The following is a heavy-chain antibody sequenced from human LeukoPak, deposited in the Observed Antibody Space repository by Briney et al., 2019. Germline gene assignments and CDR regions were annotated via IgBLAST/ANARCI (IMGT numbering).Heavy chain of an antibody. V-gene: IGHV1-8*03. CDR1: GYTFTSYD. CDR2: MNPNNGNK. CDR3: ARVGHYYDSGSSYTYYYYMDV. J-gene: IGHJ6*03. D-gene: IGHD3-10*01. Sequence: ASVKVSCKASGYTFTSYDINWVRQATGQGLEWMGWMNPNNGNKADAQKFQGRVTITRNTSISTAYMELSSLRSEDTALDYCARVGHYYDSGSSYTYYYYMDVLGKGTAVTVSS.